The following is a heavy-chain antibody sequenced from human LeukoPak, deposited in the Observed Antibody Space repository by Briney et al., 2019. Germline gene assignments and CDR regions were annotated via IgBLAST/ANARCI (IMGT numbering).Heavy chain of an antibody. D-gene: IGHD3-10*01. V-gene: IGHV3-30*03. CDR2: VLSDGSDQ. CDR1: GGSFSSYF. Sequence: LSLTCTVYGGSFSSYFWSWIRQSPGKGLEWLAVVLSDGSDQYYGDSVQGRFTVSRDNSKNTLYLQMDNLRFEDTAVYYCARVSKPGWFDYYYMDVWGKGTTVIVSS. J-gene: IGHJ6*03. CDR3: ARVSKPGWFDYYYMDV.